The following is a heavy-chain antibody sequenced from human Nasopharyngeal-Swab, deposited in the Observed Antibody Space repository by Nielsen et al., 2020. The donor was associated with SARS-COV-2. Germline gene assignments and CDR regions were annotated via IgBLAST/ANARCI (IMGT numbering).Heavy chain of an antibody. CDR2: INAGNGNT. V-gene: IGHV1-3*01. D-gene: IGHD6-13*01. CDR1: GYTFTSYA. J-gene: IGHJ6*02. Sequence: ASVKVSCKASGYTFTSYAMHRVRQAPGQRLEWMGWINAGNGNTKYSQKFQGRVTITRDTSASTAYMELSSLRSEDTAVYYCARERLAAADRYGMDVWGQGTTVTVSS. CDR3: ARERLAAADRYGMDV.